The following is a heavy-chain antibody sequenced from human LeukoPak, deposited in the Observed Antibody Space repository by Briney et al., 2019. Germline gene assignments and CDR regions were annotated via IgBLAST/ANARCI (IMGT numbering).Heavy chain of an antibody. CDR2: IYYSGST. Sequence: SETLSLTCAVSGGSISSYYWSWIRQPPGKGLEWIGYIYYSGSTNYNPSLKSRVTISVDTSKNQFSLKLSSVTAADTAVYYCARGSIRLGELSLTHWGQGSLVTVSS. CDR1: GGSISSYY. V-gene: IGHV4-59*01. J-gene: IGHJ4*02. CDR3: ARGSIRLGELSLTH. D-gene: IGHD3-16*02.